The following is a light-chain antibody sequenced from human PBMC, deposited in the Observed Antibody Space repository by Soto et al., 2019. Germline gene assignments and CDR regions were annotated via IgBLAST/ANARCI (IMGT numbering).Light chain of an antibody. CDR2: GAS. CDR1: QSINSNN. Sequence: EIVLTQSPGTLSLSPGERATLSCRAAQSINSNNLAWYQQRPGQGPRLLIYGASTRATGIPDRFSGSGSGTDFTLIITRVEPEDFAMYYCQQYGSPALSFGGGTKVEI. V-gene: IGKV3-20*01. CDR3: QQYGSPALS. J-gene: IGKJ4*01.